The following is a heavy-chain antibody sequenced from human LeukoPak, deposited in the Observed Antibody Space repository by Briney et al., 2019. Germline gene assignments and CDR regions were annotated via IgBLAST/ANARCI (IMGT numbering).Heavy chain of an antibody. Sequence: ASVKVSCKASGYTFTSYGISWVRQAPGQGLEWMGWINPNSGGTNYAQKFQGRVTMTRDTSISTAYMELSRLRSDDTAVYYCARAIRFGEWLFSYYYMDVWGKGTTVTISS. CDR2: INPNSGGT. CDR1: GYTFTSYG. J-gene: IGHJ6*03. V-gene: IGHV1-2*02. D-gene: IGHD3-10*01. CDR3: ARAIRFGEWLFSYYYMDV.